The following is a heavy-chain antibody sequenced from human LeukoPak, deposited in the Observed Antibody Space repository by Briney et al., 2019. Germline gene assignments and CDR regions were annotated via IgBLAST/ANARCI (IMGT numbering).Heavy chain of an antibody. CDR1: GGSISGYY. J-gene: IGHJ6*02. D-gene: IGHD3-3*01. V-gene: IGHV4-59*01. Sequence: PSETLSLTCTVSGGSISGYYWSWIRQPPGKGLEWIGYIYYSGSTNYNPSLKSRVTISVDTSKNQFSLKLSSVTAADTAVYYGGRGGDFWSGYGYYYGMDVWGQGTTVTVSS. CDR2: IYYSGST. CDR3: GRGGDFWSGYGYYYGMDV.